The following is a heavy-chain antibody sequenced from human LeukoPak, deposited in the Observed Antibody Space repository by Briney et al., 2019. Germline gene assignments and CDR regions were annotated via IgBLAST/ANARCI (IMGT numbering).Heavy chain of an antibody. J-gene: IGHJ3*02. CDR1: GFTFSSYA. V-gene: IGHV3-23*01. CDR3: ANPIFTYCSGGSCFPGRGAFDI. D-gene: IGHD2-15*01. Sequence: GGSLRLSCAASGFTFSSYAMSWVRQAPGKGLEWVSAISGSGGSTYYADSVKGRFTISRDNSKNTLYLQMNSLRAEDTAVYYCANPIFTYCSGGSCFPGRGAFDIWGQGTMVTVSS. CDR2: ISGSGGST.